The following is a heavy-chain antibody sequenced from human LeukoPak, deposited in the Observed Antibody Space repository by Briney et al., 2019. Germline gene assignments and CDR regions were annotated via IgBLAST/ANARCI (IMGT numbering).Heavy chain of an antibody. CDR3: ARDGYYTSGRNPYFDY. V-gene: IGHV3-21*01. Sequence: PGGSLRLSCAASGLTFSGYSMNWVRQAPGKGLEWVSSISSRSNYIYYADSVKGRFTISRDNAKNSLYLQMNSLRAEDTGVYYCARDGYYTSGRNPYFDYWGQGTRVTVSS. CDR1: GLTFSGYS. J-gene: IGHJ4*02. CDR2: ISSRSNYI. D-gene: IGHD3-10*01.